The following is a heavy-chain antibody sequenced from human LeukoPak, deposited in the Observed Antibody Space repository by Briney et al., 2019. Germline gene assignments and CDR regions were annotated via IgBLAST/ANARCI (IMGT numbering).Heavy chain of an antibody. CDR3: ARAQDSGGPGYYFDY. CDR1: GGSISSGDYY. CDR2: IYYSGST. D-gene: IGHD3-16*01. V-gene: IGHV4-30-4*08. J-gene: IGHJ4*02. Sequence: SQTLSLTCTVSGGSISSGDYYWSWIRQPPGKGLEWIGYIYYSGSTYYNPSLKSRVTISVDTSKNQFSLKLSSVTAADTAVYYCARAQDSGGPGYYFDYWGQGTLVTVSS.